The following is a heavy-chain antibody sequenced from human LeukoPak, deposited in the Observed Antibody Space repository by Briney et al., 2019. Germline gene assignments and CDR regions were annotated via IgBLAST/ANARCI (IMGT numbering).Heavy chain of an antibody. Sequence: PGGSLRLSCAASGFTFSSCWMSWVRQAPGKGLEWVANVKQDGSEKYYVDSVKGRFTISRDNAKNSLYLQMNSLRAEDTAVYYCAREGSSGYYTGYFDYWGQGTLVTVSS. CDR3: AREGSSGYYTGYFDY. D-gene: IGHD3-22*01. V-gene: IGHV3-7*01. J-gene: IGHJ4*02. CDR2: VKQDGSEK. CDR1: GFTFSSCW.